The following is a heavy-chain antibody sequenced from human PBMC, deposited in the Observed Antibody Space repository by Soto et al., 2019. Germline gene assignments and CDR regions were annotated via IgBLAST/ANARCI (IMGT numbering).Heavy chain of an antibody. D-gene: IGHD5-18*01. J-gene: IGHJ4*02. CDR3: AKGDVLPDY. CDR2: ISWNSGSI. CDR1: GFTFDDHA. V-gene: IGHV3-9*01. Sequence: GVSMRLSCAASGFTFDDHAMHRVRQAPGKGLEWVSGISWNSGSIGYADSVKGRFTISRDNAKNSLYLQMNSLIAEDTALYYCAKGDVLPDYWGQGTLVTVSS.